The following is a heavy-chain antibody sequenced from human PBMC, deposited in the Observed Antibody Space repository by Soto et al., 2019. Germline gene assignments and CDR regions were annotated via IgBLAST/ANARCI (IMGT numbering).Heavy chain of an antibody. Sequence: GGSLRLSCGASGFTFSTYAMSWVRQAPGKGLEWVSVIYSGGSTYYADSVKGRFTISRDNSKNTLYLQMNSLRAEDTAVYYCARMGVIPFYYYGMDVWGQGTTVTVSS. J-gene: IGHJ6*02. CDR2: IYSGGST. V-gene: IGHV3-66*01. D-gene: IGHD3-16*02. CDR3: ARMGVIPFYYYGMDV. CDR1: GFTFSTYA.